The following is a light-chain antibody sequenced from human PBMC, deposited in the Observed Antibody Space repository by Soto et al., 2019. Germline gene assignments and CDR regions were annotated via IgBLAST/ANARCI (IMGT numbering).Light chain of an antibody. CDR3: QQYNSWPPYT. CDR1: QGVNTN. J-gene: IGKJ2*01. Sequence: IEMTQSPATLSMSPGETATLSCRASQGVNTNLAWYQQKPGQAPRLLIYGASTRATGTPARFSGSGSGTDFTLTISSLQSEDFAVYYCQQYNSWPPYTFGQGTKVDIK. CDR2: GAS. V-gene: IGKV3-15*01.